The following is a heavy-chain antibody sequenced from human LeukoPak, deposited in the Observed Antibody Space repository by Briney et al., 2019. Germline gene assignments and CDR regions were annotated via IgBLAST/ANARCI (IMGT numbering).Heavy chain of an antibody. J-gene: IGHJ4*02. D-gene: IGHD5-12*01. CDR3: AKPASGSTYYFEE. V-gene: IGHV3-23*01. CDR1: GYTFSSYP. CDR2: ISGGST. Sequence: GGSLRLSCADSGYTFSSYPMSWVRQAPGKGLEWVSTISGGSTYYADSVKGRFTISRDNSKNTLYLQMSSLRAEDTAVYYCAKPASGSTYYFEEWGRGTLVTVSS.